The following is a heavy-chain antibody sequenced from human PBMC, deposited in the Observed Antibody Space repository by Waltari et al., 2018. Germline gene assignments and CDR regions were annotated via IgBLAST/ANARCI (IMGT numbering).Heavy chain of an antibody. V-gene: IGHV4-4*07. Sequence: QVHLQESGPGLVKPSDTLPLTCIVSGGSISGYFWSWVRQPAGKGLEWIGRVFTSGSPNYNPSLKSRVTVSLDTAKNQFSLNLISLTAADTGVYYCARHRRLRNKYYYDLDVWGQGTTVSLSS. CDR1: GGSISGYF. D-gene: IGHD3-16*01. J-gene: IGHJ6*02. CDR2: VFTSGSP. CDR3: ARHRRLRNKYYYDLDV.